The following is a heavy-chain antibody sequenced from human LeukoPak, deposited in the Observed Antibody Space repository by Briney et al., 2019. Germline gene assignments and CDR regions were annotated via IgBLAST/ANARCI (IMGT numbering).Heavy chain of an antibody. V-gene: IGHV3-30*04. Sequence: PGGSLRLSCAASGFTFSSYAMHWVRQAPGKGLEWVAVISYDGSNKYCADSVKGRFTISRDNSKNTLYLQMNSLRAEDTAVYYCARDWHAFDIWGQGTMVTVSS. CDR2: ISYDGSNK. J-gene: IGHJ3*02. CDR1: GFTFSSYA. CDR3: ARDWHAFDI.